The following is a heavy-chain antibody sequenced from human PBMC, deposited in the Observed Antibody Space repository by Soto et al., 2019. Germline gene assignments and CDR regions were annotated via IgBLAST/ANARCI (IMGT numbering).Heavy chain of an antibody. Sequence: PGGSLRLSCAASGFTFSSYAMHWVRQAPGKGLEYVSAISSNGSSTYYANSVKGRFTISRDNSKNTLYLQMGSLRAEDMAVYYCARTSSPYYDFWSGPDYWGQGTLVTVSS. CDR2: ISSNGSST. J-gene: IGHJ4*02. CDR1: GFTFSSYA. CDR3: ARTSSPYYDFWSGPDY. D-gene: IGHD3-3*01. V-gene: IGHV3-64*01.